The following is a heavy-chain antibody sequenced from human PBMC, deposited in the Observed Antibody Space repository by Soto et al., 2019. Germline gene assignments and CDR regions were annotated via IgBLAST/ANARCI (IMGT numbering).Heavy chain of an antibody. V-gene: IGHV4-59*01. Sequence: PSETLSLTCTVSGGSISSYYWSWIRQPPGKGLEWIGYIYYSGSTNYNPSLKSRVTISVDTSKNQFSLKLSSVTAADTAVYYCARLTTLHIWFDPWGQGTLVTVSS. CDR1: GGSISSYY. CDR3: ARLTTLHIWFDP. CDR2: IYYSGST. D-gene: IGHD4-4*01. J-gene: IGHJ5*02.